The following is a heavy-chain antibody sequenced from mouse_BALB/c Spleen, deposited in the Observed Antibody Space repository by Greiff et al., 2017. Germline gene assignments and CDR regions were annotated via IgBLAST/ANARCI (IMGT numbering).Heavy chain of an antibody. V-gene: IGHV1-9*01. CDR1: GYTFSSYW. D-gene: IGHD1-1*01. CDR2: ILPGSGST. J-gene: IGHJ2*01. Sequence: VKLMESGAELMKPGASVKISCKATGYTFSSYWIEWVKQRPGHGLEWIGEILPGSGSTNYNEKFKGKATFTADTSSNTAYMQLSSLTSEDSAVYYCARLYATEYYFDYWGQGTTLTVSS. CDR3: ARLYATEYYFDY.